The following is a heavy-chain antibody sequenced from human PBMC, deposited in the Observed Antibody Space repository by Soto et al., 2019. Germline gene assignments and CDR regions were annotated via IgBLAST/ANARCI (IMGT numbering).Heavy chain of an antibody. CDR3: ARDKITGLFDY. D-gene: IGHD3-10*01. J-gene: IGHJ4*02. CDR1: GGSFSGYS. Sequence: SETLSLTCAVYGGSFSGYSWTWIRQPPGTGLEWIGEINHSGSTNYNPSLKRRVTISVDTSKSQFSLKLTSVTAADTAVYYCARDKITGLFDYWGQGTLVTVSS. CDR2: INHSGST. V-gene: IGHV4-34*01.